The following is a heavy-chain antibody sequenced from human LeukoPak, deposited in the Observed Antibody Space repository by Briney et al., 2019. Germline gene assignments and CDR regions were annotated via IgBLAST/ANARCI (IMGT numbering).Heavy chain of an antibody. CDR1: GGTFSSYA. J-gene: IGHJ4*02. Sequence: ASVKVSCKASGGTFSSYAISWVRQAPGQGLEWMGGIIPIFGTANYAQKFQGRVTMTRNTSISTAYMELSSLRSEDTAVYYCARMKYYYDSSGYYGRTFDYWGQGTLVTVSS. D-gene: IGHD3-22*01. CDR3: ARMKYYYDSSGYYGRTFDY. V-gene: IGHV1-69*05. CDR2: IIPIFGTA.